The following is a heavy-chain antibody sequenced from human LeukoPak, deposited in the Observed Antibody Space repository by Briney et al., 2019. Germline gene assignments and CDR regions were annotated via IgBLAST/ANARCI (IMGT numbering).Heavy chain of an antibody. CDR3: ARDLRAMVRGVPYYYYGMDV. CDR2: TNPSGGST. D-gene: IGHD3-10*01. Sequence: ASVKVSCKASGYTFTSYYMHWVRQAPGQGLEWMGITNPSGGSTSYAQKFQGRVTMTRDTSTSTVYMELSSLRSEDTAVYYCARDLRAMVRGVPYYYYGMDVWGQGTTVTVS. J-gene: IGHJ6*02. CDR1: GYTFTSYY. V-gene: IGHV1-46*01.